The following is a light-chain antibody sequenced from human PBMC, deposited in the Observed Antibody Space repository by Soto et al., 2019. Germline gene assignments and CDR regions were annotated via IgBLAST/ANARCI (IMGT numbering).Light chain of an antibody. J-gene: IGKJ1*01. Sequence: EIVLTQSPGTLSLSPGERATLSCRASQSVSSSYLAWYQQKPGQAPRLLIYGASSRATGIPDRFSGSGSGTDFTLTISRLETEDFAVYYCQQYSRSPQTFGQGTKGEFK. CDR2: GAS. CDR1: QSVSSSY. CDR3: QQYSRSPQT. V-gene: IGKV3-20*01.